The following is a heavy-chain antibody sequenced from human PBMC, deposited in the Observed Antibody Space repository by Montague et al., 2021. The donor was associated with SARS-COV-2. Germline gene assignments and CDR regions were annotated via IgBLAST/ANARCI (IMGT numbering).Heavy chain of an antibody. Sequence: SETLSLTCTVSGGSIRTTSFYWGWIRQPPGKGLEWVGSIYYSGTTYYNSSLMSRVTISIDTSKNHFSLKLRSVTAADTAIYCASPGGYFAHWGQGALVTVSS. J-gene: IGHJ4*02. CDR2: IYYSGTT. CDR3: SPGGYFAH. D-gene: IGHD1-14*01. CDR1: GGSIRTTSFY. V-gene: IGHV4-39*02.